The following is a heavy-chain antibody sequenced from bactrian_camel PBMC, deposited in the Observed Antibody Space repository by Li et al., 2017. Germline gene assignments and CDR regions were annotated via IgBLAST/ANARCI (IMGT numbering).Heavy chain of an antibody. Sequence: HVQLVESGGGSVQAGGSLTLSCAISVYSYNTNFMAWFRQHPGKEREGVAAMDGYGRPTYADSMKGRFTISKDSAKNTLYLQMNSLKPEDTAICYCAADRLLFNLWVRQSPADWGQGTQVTVS. CDR1: VYSYNTNF. J-gene: IGHJ4*01. D-gene: IGHD3*01. V-gene: IGHV3S53*01. CDR2: MDGYGRP. CDR3: AADRLLFNLWVRQSPAD.